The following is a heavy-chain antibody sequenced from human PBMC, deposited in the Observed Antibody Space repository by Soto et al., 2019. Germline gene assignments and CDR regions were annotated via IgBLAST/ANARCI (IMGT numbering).Heavy chain of an antibody. CDR3: ARDLGGMDI. CDR2: INAGNGHT. D-gene: IGHD3-10*01. Sequence: QVQLVQSGAEVKKPGASVKVSCKASGYTCTSYAMHWVRQAPGQRLEWMGWINAGNGHTKYSQKFQGRDTITRDAAASTAYMELSSLRSEDTSLYFCARDLGGMDIWCQGTMVTVSS. CDR1: GYTCTSYA. J-gene: IGHJ3*02. V-gene: IGHV1-3*01.